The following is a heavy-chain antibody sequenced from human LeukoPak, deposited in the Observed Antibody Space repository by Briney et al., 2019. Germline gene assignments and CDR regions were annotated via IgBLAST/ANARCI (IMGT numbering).Heavy chain of an antibody. CDR3: ALIIGNNGLFDY. CDR2: ISSSSSYI. Sequence: SGGSLRLSCAASGFTFSSYSMNWVRQAPGKGLEWVSSISSSSSYIYYADSVKGRFTISRDNAKNSLYLQINSLRAEDTAVYYCALIIGNNGLFDYWGQGILVTVSS. D-gene: IGHD2-8*01. J-gene: IGHJ4*02. CDR1: GFTFSSYS. V-gene: IGHV3-21*01.